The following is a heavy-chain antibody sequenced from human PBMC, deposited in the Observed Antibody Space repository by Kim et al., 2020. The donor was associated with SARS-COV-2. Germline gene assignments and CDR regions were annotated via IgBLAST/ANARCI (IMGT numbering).Heavy chain of an antibody. Sequence: GGSLRLSCAASGFTFSSYAMHWVRQAPGKGLEWVAVISYDGSNKYYADSVKGRFTISRDNSKNTLYLQMNSLRAEDTAVYYCAREGGEQLVLKSEYGMDVWGQGTTVTVSS. CDR1: GFTFSSYA. D-gene: IGHD6-6*01. CDR2: ISYDGSNK. J-gene: IGHJ6*02. CDR3: AREGGEQLVLKSEYGMDV. V-gene: IGHV3-30-3*01.